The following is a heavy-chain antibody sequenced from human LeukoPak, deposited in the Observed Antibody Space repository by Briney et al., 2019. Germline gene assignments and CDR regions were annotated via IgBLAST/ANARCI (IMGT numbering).Heavy chain of an antibody. J-gene: IGHJ5*02. V-gene: IGHV3-30*03. Sequence: GGSLRLSCAASGFSFISYGMHWVRQAPGKGLEWVGVISDDGRRKDYADSVKGRFTISRDNAKNSLYLQMNSLRAEDTSVYYCAREGSGRYVRTGAQSWGRGTLVTVPS. CDR3: AREGSGRYVRTGAQS. D-gene: IGHD6-19*01. CDR2: ISDDGRRK. CDR1: GFSFISYG.